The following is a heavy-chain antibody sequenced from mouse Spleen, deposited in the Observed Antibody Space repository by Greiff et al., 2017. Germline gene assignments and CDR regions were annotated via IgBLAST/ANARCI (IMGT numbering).Heavy chain of an antibody. CDR2: IDPENGNT. V-gene: IGHV14-1*02. Sequence: EVKLEESGAELVRPGALVKLSCKASGFNIKDYYMHWVKQRPEQGLEWIGWIDPENGNTIYDPKFQGKASITADTSSNTAYLQLSSLTSEDTAVYYCARGYRYDGSWFAYWGQGTLVTVSA. J-gene: IGHJ3*01. CDR1: GFNIKDYY. CDR3: ARGYRYDGSWFAY. D-gene: IGHD2-14*01.